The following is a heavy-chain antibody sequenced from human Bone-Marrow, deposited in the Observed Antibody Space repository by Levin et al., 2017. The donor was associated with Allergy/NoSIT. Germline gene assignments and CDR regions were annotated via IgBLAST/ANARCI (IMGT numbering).Heavy chain of an antibody. D-gene: IGHD7-27*01. J-gene: IGHJ4*02. CDR2: ISYDGTKK. CDR3: AKDPELGIGENFDY. V-gene: IGHV3-30*18. CDR1: GFTFGSYG. Sequence: PGGSLRLSCAASGFTFGSYGMYWVRQAPGKGLEWLAIISYDGTKKFYVDSVKGRFTISRDNSLKTLYLQMDSLRAEDTAVYYCAKDPELGIGENFDYWGQGALVTVFS.